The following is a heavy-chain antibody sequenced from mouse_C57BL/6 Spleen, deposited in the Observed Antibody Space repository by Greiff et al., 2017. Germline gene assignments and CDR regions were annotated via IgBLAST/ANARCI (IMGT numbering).Heavy chain of an antibody. V-gene: IGHV1-18*01. CDR3: ARLCDYDTYYAMDY. Sequence: EVQLQQSGPELVKPGASVKIPCKASGYTFTDYNMDWVKQSHGKSLEWIGDINPNNGGTIYNQKFKGKATLTVDKSSSTAYMELRSLTSEDTAVYYCARLCDYDTYYAMDYWGQGTSVTGSS. CDR2: INPNNGGT. D-gene: IGHD2-4*01. J-gene: IGHJ4*01. CDR1: GYTFTDYN.